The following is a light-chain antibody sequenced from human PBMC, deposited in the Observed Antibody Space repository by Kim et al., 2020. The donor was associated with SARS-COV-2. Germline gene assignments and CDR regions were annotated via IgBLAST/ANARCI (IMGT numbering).Light chain of an antibody. J-gene: IGKJ4*01. CDR2: GAS. Sequence: PGERATLSCRASQSISSSYLAWYQQKPGQAPRLLISGASRRATGITDRFSGSGSGTDFTLTISRLEPEDFAVYFCQQYGSSPLTFGGGTKVDIK. CDR3: QQYGSSPLT. V-gene: IGKV3-20*01. CDR1: QSISSSY.